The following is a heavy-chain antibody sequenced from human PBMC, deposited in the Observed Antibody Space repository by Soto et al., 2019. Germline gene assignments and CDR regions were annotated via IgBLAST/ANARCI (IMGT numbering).Heavy chain of an antibody. Sequence: SETLSLTCAVYCGSFSGYYWSWIRQPPGKGLEWIGEINHSGSTSYNPSLKSRVTISVDTSKNQFSLKLSSVTAADTAVYYCARARGIAAAGRPNYFDYWGQGTLVTVSS. J-gene: IGHJ4*02. CDR2: INHSGST. V-gene: IGHV4-34*01. D-gene: IGHD6-13*01. CDR1: CGSFSGYY. CDR3: ARARGIAAAGRPNYFDY.